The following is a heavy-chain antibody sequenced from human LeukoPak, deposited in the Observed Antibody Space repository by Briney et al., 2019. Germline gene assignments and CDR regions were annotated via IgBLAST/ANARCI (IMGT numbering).Heavy chain of an antibody. J-gene: IGHJ5*01. CDR3: TTGEWELLGALDS. Sequence: GGSLRLSCAASGLTFSIAWMNWVRQAPGKGLERVGRVKSIIDGGTADYATPVSGRFTISRDDSKSTLYLHMNSLKTEDTGVYYCTTGEWELLGALDSWGQGALVTVSS. CDR2: VKSIIDGGTA. CDR1: GLTFSIAW. D-gene: IGHD1-26*01. V-gene: IGHV3-15*01.